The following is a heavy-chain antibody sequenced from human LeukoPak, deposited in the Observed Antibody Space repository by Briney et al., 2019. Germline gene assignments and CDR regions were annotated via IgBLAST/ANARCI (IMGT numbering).Heavy chain of an antibody. D-gene: IGHD3-22*01. Sequence: SETLSLTCTVSGGSITNYYWNWIRQPPGKGLEWIGYIYNSDNSNYNPSLKSRVTISADTSNNQSSLRLNSVTSADTAVYYCARVPEQITMMGGAFDIWGQGTLVTVSS. J-gene: IGHJ3*02. V-gene: IGHV4-59*01. CDR2: IYNSDNS. CDR3: ARVPEQITMMGGAFDI. CDR1: GGSITNYY.